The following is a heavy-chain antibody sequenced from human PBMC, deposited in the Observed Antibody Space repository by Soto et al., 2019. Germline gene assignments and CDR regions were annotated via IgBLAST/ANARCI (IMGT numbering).Heavy chain of an antibody. CDR2: ISAYNGNT. V-gene: IGHV1-18*04. D-gene: IGHD3-3*01. Sequence: ASVKVSGKASGYTFTSYGISWVRQAPGQGLEWMGWISAYNGNTNYAQKLQGRVTMNTDTSTSTAYMELRRLRSDDTAVYYCARGGLRYDFWSGYYIVSGIDVWGKGTMVTVSS. CDR1: GYTFTSYG. CDR3: ARGGLRYDFWSGYYIVSGIDV. J-gene: IGHJ6*04.